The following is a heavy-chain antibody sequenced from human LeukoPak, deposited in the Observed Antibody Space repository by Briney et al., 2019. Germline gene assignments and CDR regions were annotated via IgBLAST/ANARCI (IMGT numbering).Heavy chain of an antibody. V-gene: IGHV4-34*01. Sequence: SETLSLTCAVYGGSFSGYYWSWIRQPPGKGLEWIGEINHSGSTNYNPSLKSRVTISVDTSKNQFSLKLSSVTAADTAVYYCARGGDVVVPATIYYYGMDVWGKGTTVTVSS. D-gene: IGHD2-2*01. J-gene: IGHJ6*04. CDR1: GGSFSGYY. CDR2: INHSGST. CDR3: ARGGDVVVPATIYYYGMDV.